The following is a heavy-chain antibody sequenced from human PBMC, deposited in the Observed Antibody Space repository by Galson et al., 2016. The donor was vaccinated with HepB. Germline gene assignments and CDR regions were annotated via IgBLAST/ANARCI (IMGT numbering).Heavy chain of an antibody. J-gene: IGHJ4*02. V-gene: IGHV1-18*01. Sequence: SVKVSCKASGYTFTTSGISWVRQAPGQGLEWMGWISTYSGNTKYAQKSQGGLTLTTASSTTTASMALRRLRFDDTARCYFARDVQYFFGSWGQGTLVTVSS. CDR3: ARDVQYFFGS. CDR2: ISTYSGNT. D-gene: IGHD2/OR15-2a*01. CDR1: GYTFTTSG.